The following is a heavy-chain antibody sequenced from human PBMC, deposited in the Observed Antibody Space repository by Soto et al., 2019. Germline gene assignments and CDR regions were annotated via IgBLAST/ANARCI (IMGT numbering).Heavy chain of an antibody. CDR2: IYYSGST. CDR1: GGSISSSSYY. D-gene: IGHD6-13*01. CDR3: ARRVEQLVHWFDP. Sequence: SETLSLTCTVSGGSISSSSYYWGWIRQPPGKGLEWIGSIYYSGSTYYNPSLKSRVTISVDTSKNQFSLKLSSVTAADTAVYYCARRVEQLVHWFDPWGQGTLVTVSS. J-gene: IGHJ5*02. V-gene: IGHV4-39*01.